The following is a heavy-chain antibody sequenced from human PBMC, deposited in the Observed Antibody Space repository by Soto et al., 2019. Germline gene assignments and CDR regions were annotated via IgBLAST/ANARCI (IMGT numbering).Heavy chain of an antibody. Sequence: EVQLLESGGGLVQPGGSLRLSCAASGFTFSNYAMSWVRQAPGKGLEWVSAIHTSAGSTYYADSVKGRFTISRDKSKNTLYLQMNSLRGEDTALYYCALLPTGYPNWFGPWGQGTLVTVSS. CDR1: GFTFSNYA. V-gene: IGHV3-23*05. J-gene: IGHJ5*02. CDR2: IHTSAGST. CDR3: ALLPTGYPNWFGP. D-gene: IGHD3-9*01.